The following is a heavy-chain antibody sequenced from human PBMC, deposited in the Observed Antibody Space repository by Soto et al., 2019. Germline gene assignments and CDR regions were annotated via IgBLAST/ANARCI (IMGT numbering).Heavy chain of an antibody. Sequence: QVQLQESGPGLVKPSGTLSLTCTVSGASISSTSSGDWWSWVRQPPGKGLEWIGEIHHSGNSNYNPSLKSXXTXSAXKSKNQFSLRLSSVTAADTAVYYCAKMVGTTLVDYWGQGTLVTVSS. CDR3: AKMVGTTLVDY. CDR2: IHHSGNS. V-gene: IGHV4-4*02. CDR1: GASISSTSSGDW. D-gene: IGHD1-26*01. J-gene: IGHJ4*02.